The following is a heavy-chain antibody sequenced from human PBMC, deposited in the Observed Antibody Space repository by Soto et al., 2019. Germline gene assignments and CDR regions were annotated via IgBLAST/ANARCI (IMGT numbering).Heavy chain of an antibody. CDR1: GGTFSSYA. J-gene: IGHJ5*02. Sequence: QVQLVQSGAEVKKPGSSVKVSCKASGGTFSSYAISWVRQAPGQGLEWMGGIIPIFGTANYAQKFQGRVTITADKSTSTAYMERSSLRAEDTAVYYCARDPPFPTYSSCWYHHWFDPWGQGTLVTVSS. CDR3: ARDPPFPTYSSCWYHHWFDP. V-gene: IGHV1-69*06. CDR2: IIPIFGTA. D-gene: IGHD6-19*01.